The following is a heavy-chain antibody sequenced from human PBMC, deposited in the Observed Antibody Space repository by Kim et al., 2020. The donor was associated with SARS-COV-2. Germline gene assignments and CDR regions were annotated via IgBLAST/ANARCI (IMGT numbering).Heavy chain of an antibody. V-gene: IGHV3-11*04. CDR3: ARTYGDYVPHWFDP. J-gene: IGHJ5*02. Sequence: ADSVKGRFTISRDNAKNSLYLQMNSLRAEDTAVYYCARTYGDYVPHWFDPWGQGTLVTVSS. D-gene: IGHD4-17*01.